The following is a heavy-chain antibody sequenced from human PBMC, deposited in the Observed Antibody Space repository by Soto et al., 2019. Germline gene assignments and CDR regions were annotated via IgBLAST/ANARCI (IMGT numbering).Heavy chain of an antibody. CDR1: GFTFSSYG. CDR2: IWYDGSNK. Sequence: QVQLVESGGGVVQPGRSLRLSCAASGFTFSSYGMHWVRQAPGKGLEWVAVIWYDGSNKYYADSVKGRFTISRDNSKNSLYLQMNSLRAEDTAVYYCARGGDYYYGMGVWGQGTTVTVSS. CDR3: ARGGDYYYGMGV. V-gene: IGHV3-33*01. J-gene: IGHJ6*02.